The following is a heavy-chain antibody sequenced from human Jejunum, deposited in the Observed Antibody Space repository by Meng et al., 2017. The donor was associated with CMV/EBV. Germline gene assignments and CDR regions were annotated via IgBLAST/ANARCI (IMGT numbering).Heavy chain of an antibody. D-gene: IGHD6-6*01. CDR2: IYYSGNT. CDR3: AKSPVRLADFDF. J-gene: IGHJ4*02. CDR1: SGSITNPRSY. Sequence: VSSGSITNPRSYWGWIRQSPGKGLEWIGSIYYSGNTYYNPSLRSRVAMSVDSSGNQLSLRLTSVTAADTAVYYCAKSPVRLADFDFWGRGTLVTVSS. V-gene: IGHV4-39*01.